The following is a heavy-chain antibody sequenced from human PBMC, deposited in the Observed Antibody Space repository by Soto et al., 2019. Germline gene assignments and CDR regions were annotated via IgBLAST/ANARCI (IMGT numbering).Heavy chain of an antibody. Sequence: QVQLQESGPGLVKPSQTLSLTCTVSGGSISSGGYYWSWIRQHPGKGLEWIGYIYYSGSTYYNPSLKSRVTISVDTSKNQFSLKLSSVTAADTAVYYCARGRVGPEGYSYGYFPRVWFDPWGQGTLVTVSS. V-gene: IGHV4-31*03. CDR1: GGSISSGGYY. CDR3: ARGRVGPEGYSYGYFPRVWFDP. J-gene: IGHJ5*02. CDR2: IYYSGST. D-gene: IGHD5-18*01.